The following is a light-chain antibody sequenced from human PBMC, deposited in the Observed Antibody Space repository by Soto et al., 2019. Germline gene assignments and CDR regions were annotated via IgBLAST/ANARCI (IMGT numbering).Light chain of an antibody. Sequence: EIVMTQSPATLSVSPGERATLSCRASQSVSSNLAWYQQKPGQAPRLLIYGASTRATGIPARFSGSGSGTEFTLTISSLQPEDFATYSCQQSNSITLTFGQGTKVEIK. CDR3: QQSNSITLT. CDR2: GAS. J-gene: IGKJ1*01. V-gene: IGKV3D-15*01. CDR1: QSVSSN.